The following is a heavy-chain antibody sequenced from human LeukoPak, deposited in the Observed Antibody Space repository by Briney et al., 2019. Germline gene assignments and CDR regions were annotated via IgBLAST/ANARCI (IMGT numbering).Heavy chain of an antibody. CDR1: GGSISSSNW. Sequence: SGTLSLTCAVSGGSISSSNWWSWVRQPPGKGLEWIGEIYHSGSTNYNPSLKSRVTISVDKSKNQFSLKLSSVTAADTAVYYCAGGSRGWYSHFDYWGQGTLVTVSS. D-gene: IGHD6-19*01. CDR2: IYHSGST. V-gene: IGHV4-4*02. J-gene: IGHJ4*02. CDR3: AGGSRGWYSHFDY.